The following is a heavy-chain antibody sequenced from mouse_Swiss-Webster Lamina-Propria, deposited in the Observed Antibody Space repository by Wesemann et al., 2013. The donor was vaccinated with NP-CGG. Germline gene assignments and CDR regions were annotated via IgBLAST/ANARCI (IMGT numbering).Heavy chain of an antibody. Sequence: KASGYTFTDYYMNWVKQSHGKSLEWIGLVNPNNGGTSYNQKFKGKATLTVDKSSSTAYMELRSLTSEDSAVYYCARRGGFDYWGQGTTLTVSS. CDR1: GYTFTDYY. CDR2: VNPNNGGT. J-gene: IGHJ2*01. V-gene: IGHV1-26*01. CDR3: ARRGGFDY.